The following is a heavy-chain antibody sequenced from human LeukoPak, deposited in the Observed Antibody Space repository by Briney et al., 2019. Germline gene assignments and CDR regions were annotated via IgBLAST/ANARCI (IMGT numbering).Heavy chain of an antibody. Sequence: GGSLRLSCAASGFTFSSYSMNWVRQAPGKGLEWVSYISSSSTIYYADSVKGRFTISRDNAKNSLYLQMNSLRAEDTAVYYCARGLYGSPGDNWGQGTLVSVSS. J-gene: IGHJ4*02. CDR1: GFTFSSYS. V-gene: IGHV3-48*01. CDR3: ARGLYGSPGDN. D-gene: IGHD1-26*01. CDR2: ISSSSTI.